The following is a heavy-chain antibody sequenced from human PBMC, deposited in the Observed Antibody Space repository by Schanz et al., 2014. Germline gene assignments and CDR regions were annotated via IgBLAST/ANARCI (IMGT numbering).Heavy chain of an antibody. V-gene: IGHV3-33*03. CDR2: IGYDGSEK. CDR1: GLNFDYYG. CDR3: ARGVRIDY. J-gene: IGHJ4*02. D-gene: IGHD3-3*01. Sequence: QAQLVESGGGVVHPVRSLRLSCATSGLNFDYYGMNWVRQAPGKGLEWVANIGYDGSEKYYVDSVKGRFTISRDNAKNSLYLQMNSLTAEDTAVYYCARGVRIDYWGQGTLVAVSA.